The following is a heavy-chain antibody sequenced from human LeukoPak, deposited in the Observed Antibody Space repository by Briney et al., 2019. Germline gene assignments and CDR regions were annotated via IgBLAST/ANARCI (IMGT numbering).Heavy chain of an antibody. J-gene: IGHJ4*02. V-gene: IGHV3-21*01. D-gene: IGHD6-19*01. CDR2: FSSIGSHR. CDR3: AKDLGLIAVAGTSFDY. CDR1: GFTFSNYD. Sequence: GGSLRLSCAASGFTFSNYDMNWVRQAPGQGLEWVSLFSSIGSHRYYADSVKGRFTISRDNSKNTLYLQMNSLRAEDTAVYYCAKDLGLIAVAGTSFDYWGQGTLVTVSS.